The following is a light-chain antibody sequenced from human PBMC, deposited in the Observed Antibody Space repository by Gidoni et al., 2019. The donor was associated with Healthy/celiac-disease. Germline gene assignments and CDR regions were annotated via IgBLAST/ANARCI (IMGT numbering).Light chain of an antibody. V-gene: IGLV2-11*01. CDR1: SSDVGGYNY. Sequence: QSALTQPSSVSGSPGQSFTISCTGTSSDVGGYNYVSWYQQYPGKAPKLMIYDVSKRPSGVPDRFSGSKSGNTASLTISGLQAEDEADYYCCSYAGSYTYVVFGGGTKLTVL. J-gene: IGLJ2*01. CDR2: DVS. CDR3: CSYAGSYTYVV.